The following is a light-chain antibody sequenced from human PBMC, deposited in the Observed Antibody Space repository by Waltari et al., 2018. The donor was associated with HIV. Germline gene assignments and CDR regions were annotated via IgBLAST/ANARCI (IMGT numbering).Light chain of an antibody. V-gene: IGKV3-11*01. Sequence: EIVLTPSPATLYLSPGDRATLSCRASEDVSTYLAWYQQRSGQSPRLLIYDASVRATGVPARFSGSGSGTDFTLTISSLDPEDFAVYYCQQRSNWPPAPTFGGGTKVEIK. CDR1: EDVSTY. J-gene: IGKJ4*01. CDR2: DAS. CDR3: QQRSNWPPAPT.